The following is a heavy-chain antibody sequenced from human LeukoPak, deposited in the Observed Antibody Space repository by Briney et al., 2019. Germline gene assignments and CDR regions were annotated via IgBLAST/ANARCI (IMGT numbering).Heavy chain of an antibody. CDR3: ARARRPIVVVPAGRYYFDY. D-gene: IGHD2-2*01. CDR2: IYYSGST. J-gene: IGHJ4*02. Sequence: SETLSLTCTVSGGSISSGDYYWSWIRQPPGKGLERIGYIYYSGSTYYNPSLKSRVTISVDTSKNQFSLKLSSVTAADTAVCYCARARRPIVVVPAGRYYFDYWGQGTLVTVSS. CDR1: GGSISSGDYY. V-gene: IGHV4-30-4*01.